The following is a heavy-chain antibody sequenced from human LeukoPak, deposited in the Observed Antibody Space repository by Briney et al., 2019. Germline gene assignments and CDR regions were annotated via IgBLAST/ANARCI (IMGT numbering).Heavy chain of an antibody. J-gene: IGHJ3*02. D-gene: IGHD6-13*01. CDR2: ISASGEST. Sequence: PGGSLRLSCAASGFTFSNYAMSWVRQAPGKGLEWVSAISASGESTYYADSLKGRFIISRDNSKKTLYLQINSLRAEDTAVYYCAKETGYSIYEVFDIWGQGTVVTVSS. CDR1: GFTFSNYA. V-gene: IGHV3-23*01. CDR3: AKETGYSIYEVFDI.